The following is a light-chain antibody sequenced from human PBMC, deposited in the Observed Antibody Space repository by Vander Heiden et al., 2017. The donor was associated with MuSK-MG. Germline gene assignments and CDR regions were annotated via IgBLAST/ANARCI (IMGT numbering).Light chain of an antibody. CDR2: DVS. CDR1: SSDVGGYNY. CDR3: SSYTSSSSRNWV. Sequence: QCCPAQAASVAGCPGQSDTRSRTGTSSDVGGYNYVSWYQQHPGKAPKLMIYDVSNRPSGVSNRFSGSKSGNTASLTISGLQAEDEADYYCSSYTSSSSRNWVFGGGTKLTVL. V-gene: IGLV2-14*01. J-gene: IGLJ3*02.